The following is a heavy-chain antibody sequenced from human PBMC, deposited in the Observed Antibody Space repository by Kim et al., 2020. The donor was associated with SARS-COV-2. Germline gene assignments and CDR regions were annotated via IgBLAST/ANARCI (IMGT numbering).Heavy chain of an antibody. D-gene: IGHD5-12*01. CDR3: ARGTPPEMATSLYYFDY. Sequence: GGSLRLSCAASGFTFSSYGMHWVRQAPGKGLEWVAVISYDGSNKYYADSVKGRFTISRDNSKNTLYLQMNSLRAEDTAVYYCARGTPPEMATSLYYFDYWGQGTLVTVSS. CDR1: GFTFSSYG. J-gene: IGHJ4*02. CDR2: ISYDGSNK. V-gene: IGHV3-33*05.